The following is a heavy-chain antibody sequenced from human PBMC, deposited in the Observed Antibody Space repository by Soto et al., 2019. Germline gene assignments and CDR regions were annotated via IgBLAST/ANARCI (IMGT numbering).Heavy chain of an antibody. D-gene: IGHD3-10*01. Sequence: GGSLRLSCVASGFTLSNYGMSWVRQAPGKGLEWVALIWYDGTTKYSADSVKGRFSISRDNSKNTLHLQVNILRAEDTAVYYCASDVGSFGSSRWFDTWAQGTLVTVSS. CDR1: GFTLSNYG. V-gene: IGHV3-33*01. J-gene: IGHJ5*02. CDR3: ASDVGSFGSSRWFDT. CDR2: IWYDGTTK.